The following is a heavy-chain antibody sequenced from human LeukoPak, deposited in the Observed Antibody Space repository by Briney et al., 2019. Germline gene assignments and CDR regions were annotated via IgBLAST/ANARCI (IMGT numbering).Heavy chain of an antibody. V-gene: IGHV3-23*01. Sequence: PGGSLRLSCAASGFTLSSYAMSWVRQGPGKGLEWVSAISVSGNTYHADSVKGRFTISRDNSKNTLYLQMNSLRAEDTAVYYCAKDRTGTTGRDWLDPWGQGTLVTVSS. J-gene: IGHJ5*02. CDR1: GFTLSSYA. CDR2: ISVSGNT. CDR3: AKDRTGTTGRDWLDP. D-gene: IGHD1-1*01.